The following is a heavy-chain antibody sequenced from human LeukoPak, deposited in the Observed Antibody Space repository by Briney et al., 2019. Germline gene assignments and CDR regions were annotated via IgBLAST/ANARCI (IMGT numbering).Heavy chain of an antibody. Sequence: SETLSLTCTVSGGSISSSSYYWRWIRQHPGKGLEWIGSIYYSGSTYYNPSLKSRVTIFGDTSKNQFSLKLSSVTAADTAVYYCASPDFWSGYYYMDVWGKGTTVTVSS. CDR3: ASPDFWSGYYYMDV. D-gene: IGHD3-3*01. CDR1: GGSISSSSYY. J-gene: IGHJ6*03. CDR2: IYYSGST. V-gene: IGHV4-39*01.